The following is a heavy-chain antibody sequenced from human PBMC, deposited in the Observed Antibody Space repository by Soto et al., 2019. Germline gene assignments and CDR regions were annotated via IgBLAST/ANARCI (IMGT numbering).Heavy chain of an antibody. Sequence: QVHLQESGPGLVKPSQTLSLTCTVSGGSISSGGYYWNWIRQHPEKGLEWIGYIYVTGMTYYNPSLESRVSISLDKSKNQFSLRLTFVTAADTAVYYCARGDFGAAANFQHWGQGTLVTVSS. V-gene: IGHV4-31*03. J-gene: IGHJ1*01. CDR3: ARGDFGAAANFQH. D-gene: IGHD6-13*01. CDR1: GGSISSGGYY. CDR2: IYVTGMT.